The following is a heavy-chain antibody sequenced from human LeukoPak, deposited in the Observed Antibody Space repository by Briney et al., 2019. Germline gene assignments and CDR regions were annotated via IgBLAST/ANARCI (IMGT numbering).Heavy chain of an antibody. J-gene: IGHJ1*01. D-gene: IGHD6-19*01. CDR2: INHSGST. CDR3: ARRTWWRSSGWYSSDFQH. CDR1: GGSFSGYY. V-gene: IGHV4-34*01. Sequence: SETLSLTCAVYGGSFSGYYWSWIRQPPGKGLEWIGEINHSGSTNYNPSLKSRVTISVDTSKNQFSLKLSSVTAADTAVYYCARRTWWRSSGWYSSDFQHGGQGTLVTVSS.